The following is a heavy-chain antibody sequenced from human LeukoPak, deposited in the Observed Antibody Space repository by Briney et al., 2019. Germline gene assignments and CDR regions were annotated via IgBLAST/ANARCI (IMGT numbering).Heavy chain of an antibody. CDR1: GGTFSSYA. CDR3: ARAIRDCRSTSCVRYYGTDI. Sequence: GASVNVSCKASGGTFSSYAISRVRQAPGQGLEWMGGIIPIFGTANYAQKFQGRVTITADKSTSAAYIELSSLRSEKTAVYYCARAIRDCRSTSCVRYYGTDIWGKGTTVTVSS. D-gene: IGHD2-2*01. J-gene: IGHJ6*04. V-gene: IGHV1-69*06. CDR2: IIPIFGTA.